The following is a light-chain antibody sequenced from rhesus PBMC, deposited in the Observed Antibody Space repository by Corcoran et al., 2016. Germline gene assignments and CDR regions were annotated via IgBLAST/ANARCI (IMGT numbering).Light chain of an antibody. CDR2: AAS. CDR3: QHYYDNPPT. V-gene: IGKV1S12*01. J-gene: IGKJ1*01. Sequence: DIQMTQSPSALSASVGDRVTISCRASQNIYSNLAWYQQKPGKAPKLLIYAASSLQTGIPSRSSGSGSGTDFTLTISSLQPEESAAYYCQHYYDNPPTFGQGTKVEIK. CDR1: QNIYSN.